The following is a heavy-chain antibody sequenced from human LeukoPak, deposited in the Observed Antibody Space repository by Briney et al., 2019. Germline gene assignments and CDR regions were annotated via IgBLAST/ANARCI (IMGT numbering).Heavy chain of an antibody. CDR3: GRDKSGYFDY. Sequence: PGGSLRLSCGACGFPFCNYDMHWVRQAPGKGLEWVAVIWSDGSNKYYADSVKGRFTISRDNSENTLYLQMNSLRAEDTAVYFCGRDKSGYFDYWGQGTLVTVSS. V-gene: IGHV3-33*01. J-gene: IGHJ4*02. CDR2: IWSDGSNK. CDR1: GFPFCNYD.